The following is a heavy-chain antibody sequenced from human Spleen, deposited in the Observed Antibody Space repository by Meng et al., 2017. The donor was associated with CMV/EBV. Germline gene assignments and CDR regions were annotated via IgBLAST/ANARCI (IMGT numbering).Heavy chain of an antibody. V-gene: IGHV1-69*05. CDR2: IIPIFGTA. J-gene: IGHJ6*02. CDR3: ARDRADSSSPHGYGYYYGMDV. Sequence: SVKVSCKASGYTFTSYYIHWVRQAPGQGLEWMGGIIPIFGTANYAQKFQGRVTITTDESTSTAYMELSSLRSEDTAVYYCARDRADSSSPHGYGYYYGMDVWGQGTTVTVSS. CDR1: GYTFTSYY. D-gene: IGHD6-6*01.